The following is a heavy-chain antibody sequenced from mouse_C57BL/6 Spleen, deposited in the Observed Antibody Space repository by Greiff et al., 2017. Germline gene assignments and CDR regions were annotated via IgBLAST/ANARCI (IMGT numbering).Heavy chain of an antibody. CDR3: ARLGDYGGFAY. V-gene: IGHV1-63*01. CDR1: GYTFTNYW. J-gene: IGHJ3*01. D-gene: IGHD2-4*01. CDR2: IYPGGGYT. Sequence: QVQLQQSGAELVRPGTSVKMSCKASGYTFTNYWIGWAKQRPGHGLEWIGDIYPGGGYTNYNEKFKGKATLTADKSSSTAYMQFSSLTSEDSAIYCCARLGDYGGFAYWGQGTLVTVSA.